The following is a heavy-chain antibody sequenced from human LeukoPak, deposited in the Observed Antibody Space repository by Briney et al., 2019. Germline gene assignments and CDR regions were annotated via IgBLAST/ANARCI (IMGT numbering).Heavy chain of an antibody. J-gene: IGHJ4*02. Sequence: GGSLRLSCAASGFNFNNAWMSWVRQAPGKGLEWVSSISSSSMYIFYADSVKGRFTISRDNAKNSLYLQMNSLRAEDTAVYYCAREYCSGGSCYRIDSWGQGTLVTVSS. D-gene: IGHD2-15*01. V-gene: IGHV3-21*01. CDR1: GFNFNNAW. CDR3: AREYCSGGSCYRIDS. CDR2: ISSSSMYI.